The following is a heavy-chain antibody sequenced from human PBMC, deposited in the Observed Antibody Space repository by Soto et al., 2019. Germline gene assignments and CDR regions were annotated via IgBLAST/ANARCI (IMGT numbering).Heavy chain of an antibody. CDR3: AKGNRAAAGPRFDY. V-gene: IGHV3-23*01. Sequence: GSLRLSCAASGFTISSRDNHAMSWVRQAPGKGLEWVSAISGSGGSTYYADSVKGRFTISRDNSKNTLYLQMNSLRAEDTAVYYCAKGNRAAAGPRFDYWGQGTLVTVSS. J-gene: IGHJ4*02. CDR1: GFTISSRDNHA. D-gene: IGHD6-13*01. CDR2: ISGSGGST.